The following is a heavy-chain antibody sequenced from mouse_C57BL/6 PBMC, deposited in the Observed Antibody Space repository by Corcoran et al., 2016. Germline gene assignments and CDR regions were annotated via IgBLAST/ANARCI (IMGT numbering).Heavy chain of an antibody. J-gene: IGHJ2*01. D-gene: IGHD3-2*02. Sequence: QIQLVQSGPELKKPGETVKISCKASGYTFTTYGMSWVKQAPGKGLKWMGWINTYSGVPTYADDFKGRFAFSLETSASTAYLQINNLKNEETATYFCARAQATGDYWGQGTTLTVSS. CDR3: ARAQATGDY. V-gene: IGHV9-3*01. CDR2: INTYSGVP. CDR1: GYTFTTYG.